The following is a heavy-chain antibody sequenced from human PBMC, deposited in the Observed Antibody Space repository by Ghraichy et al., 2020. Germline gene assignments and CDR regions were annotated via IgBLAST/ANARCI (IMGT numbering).Heavy chain of an antibody. D-gene: IGHD2-21*02. Sequence: SETLSLTCFVSGGSISGSYCGWFRQPPGKGLEWIGVTHYAGGTDYNPSRTNRVNISLDTTKNHFSLRLSSVTAADTAIYYCTGGGGWVTDNWGQGTLVTVSS. CDR2: THYAGGT. J-gene: IGHJ4*02. CDR3: TGGGGWVTDN. CDR1: GGSISGSY. V-gene: IGHV4-59*12.